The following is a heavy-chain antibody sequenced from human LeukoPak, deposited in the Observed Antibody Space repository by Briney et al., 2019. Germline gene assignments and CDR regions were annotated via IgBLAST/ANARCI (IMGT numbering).Heavy chain of an antibody. CDR3: AKTMVRGVHYFDY. V-gene: IGHV3-23*01. CDR1: GFTFSSYA. CDR2: IGGSGGST. Sequence: GGSLRLSCAASGFTFSSYAMSWVRQAPGKGLEWVSAIGGSGGSTYYADSVKGRFTISRDNSKNTLYLQMNSLRAEDTAVYYCAKTMVRGVHYFDYWGQGTLVTVSS. J-gene: IGHJ4*02. D-gene: IGHD3-10*01.